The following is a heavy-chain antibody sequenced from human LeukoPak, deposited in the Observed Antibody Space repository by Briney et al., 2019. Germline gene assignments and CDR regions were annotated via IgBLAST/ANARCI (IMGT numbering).Heavy chain of an antibody. CDR2: IIPIFGTA. D-gene: IGHD3-10*01. Sequence: ASVKVSCKASGGTFSSYAISWVRQAPGQGLEWMGGIIPIFGTANYAQKFQGRVTITTDESTSTAYMELSSLRPEDTAVYYCARGKSKFGEKKNYYYYMDVWGKGTTVTVSS. CDR1: GGTFSSYA. CDR3: ARGKSKFGEKKNYYYYMDV. J-gene: IGHJ6*03. V-gene: IGHV1-69*05.